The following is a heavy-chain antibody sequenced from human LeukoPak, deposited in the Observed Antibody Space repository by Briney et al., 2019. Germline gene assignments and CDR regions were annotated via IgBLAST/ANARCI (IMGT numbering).Heavy chain of an antibody. CDR3: ARGNVDTAMVPFDY. V-gene: IGHV1-18*01. D-gene: IGHD5-18*01. J-gene: IGHJ4*02. Sequence: ASVKVSCKASGYTFSSYGISWVRQASGQGLEWMGWITPYNGNTNYAQNFHGRVTMTTDTSTSTAYMELRSLRSDDTAVYYCARGNVDTAMVPFDYWGQGTLVTVSS. CDR2: ITPYNGNT. CDR1: GYTFSSYG.